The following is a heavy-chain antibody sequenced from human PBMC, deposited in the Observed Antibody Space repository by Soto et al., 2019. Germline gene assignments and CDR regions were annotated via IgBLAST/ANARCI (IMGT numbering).Heavy chain of an antibody. CDR1: GFTVSSNY. CDR2: IYSGGST. CDR3: AREFYGDLDY. J-gene: IGHJ4*02. Sequence: GGSLRLSCAASGFTVSSNYMSWVRQAPGKGLEWVSVIYSGGSTYYADSVKGRFTISRDNSKNTLYPQMNSLRAEDTAVYYCAREFYGDLDYWGQGTLVTVSS. D-gene: IGHD4-17*01. V-gene: IGHV3-66*01.